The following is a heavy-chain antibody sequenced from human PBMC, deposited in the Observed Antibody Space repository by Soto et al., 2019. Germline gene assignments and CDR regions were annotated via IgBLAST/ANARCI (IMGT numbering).Heavy chain of an antibody. V-gene: IGHV3-66*01. J-gene: IGHJ3*02. CDR3: ARDSDFWSSPDAFDI. CDR2: IYSGGST. Sequence: GGSLRLSCAASGFTVSSNYMSWVRQAPGKGLEWVSVIYSGGSTYYADSVKGRFTISRDNSKNTLYLQMNSLRAEDTAVYYCARDSDFWSSPDAFDIWGQGTMVTVSS. CDR1: GFTVSSNY. D-gene: IGHD3-3*01.